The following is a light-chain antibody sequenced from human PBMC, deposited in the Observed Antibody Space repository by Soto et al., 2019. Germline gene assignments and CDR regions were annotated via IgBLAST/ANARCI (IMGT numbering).Light chain of an antibody. CDR3: QQYGSSGT. Sequence: EIVLTQSPATLSLSPGERATLSCRASQSVSSYLAWYQQKPGQAPRLLIYDASSRATGIPDRFSGSGSGTDFTLTISRLEPEDFAVYYCQQYGSSGTLGQGTKVDIK. J-gene: IGKJ1*01. V-gene: IGKV3-20*01. CDR2: DAS. CDR1: QSVSSY.